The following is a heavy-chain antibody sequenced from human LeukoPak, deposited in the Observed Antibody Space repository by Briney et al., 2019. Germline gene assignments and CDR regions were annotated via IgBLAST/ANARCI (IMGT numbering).Heavy chain of an antibody. Sequence: GGSLRLSCAASGFTFSSYWMHWVRQAPGKGLVWVSRINSDGRSTSYADSVKGRFTISRDNAKNSLYLQMNTLRAEDTAVYYCARDRTTVTTFDYWGQGTLVTVSS. J-gene: IGHJ4*02. CDR1: GFTFSSYW. CDR3: ARDRTTVTTFDY. CDR2: INSDGRST. V-gene: IGHV3-74*01. D-gene: IGHD4-17*01.